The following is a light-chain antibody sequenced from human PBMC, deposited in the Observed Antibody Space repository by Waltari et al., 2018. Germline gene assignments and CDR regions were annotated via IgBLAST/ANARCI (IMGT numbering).Light chain of an antibody. V-gene: IGLV2-23*02. CDR3: CSYAGSAISV. CDR2: DVN. Sequence: QSALTQTATVSGSPGQSITISCSGTSSDIGNYNLVSWYQQHPGKAPTLIIYDVNKRPSGVSNRFSGSKSGNPAFLTISGLQTADEADYYCCSYAGSAISVFGGGTKVTVL. J-gene: IGLJ3*02. CDR1: SSDIGNYNL.